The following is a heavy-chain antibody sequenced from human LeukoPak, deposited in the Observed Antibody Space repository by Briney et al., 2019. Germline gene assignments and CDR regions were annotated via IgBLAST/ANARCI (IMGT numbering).Heavy chain of an antibody. CDR1: GYSFTSYW. CDR2: IYPCDSDT. V-gene: IGHV5-51*01. CDR3: ARQWGHRNRTVDY. J-gene: IGHJ4*02. D-gene: IGHD1-14*01. Sequence: GESLKISCKGSGYSFTSYWIGWVRQMPGKGLEGMGMIYPCDSDTRYNPSFQSQVTISADKSNSTAYLQWSSLKASDTAMYDCARQWGHRNRTVDYGGQGTLVTVSS.